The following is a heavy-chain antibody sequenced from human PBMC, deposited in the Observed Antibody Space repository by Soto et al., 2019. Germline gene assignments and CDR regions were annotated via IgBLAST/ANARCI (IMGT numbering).Heavy chain of an antibody. CDR3: ARDSIDFAGDY. CDR1: GYTFTSYA. V-gene: IGHV1-18*01. J-gene: IGHJ4*02. Sequence: QVQLVQSGAEVKKPGASVKVSCTASGYTFTSYAISWVRQAPGQGLEWMGWISAYDGNTNYAQQVQGRVTMTTDTCTNTAYMELRSLKSDDTAVYYCARDSIDFAGDYWGQGTLVTVSS. CDR2: ISAYDGNT.